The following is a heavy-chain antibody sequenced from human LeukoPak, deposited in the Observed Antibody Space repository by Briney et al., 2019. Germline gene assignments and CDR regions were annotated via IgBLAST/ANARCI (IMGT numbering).Heavy chain of an antibody. J-gene: IGHJ5*02. CDR2: IYASGST. CDR1: GGSISSGDYY. V-gene: IGHV4-61*02. Sequence: SQTLSLTCTVSGGSISSGDYYWTWIRQPAGTGLEWIGRIYASGSTNYNPSLKSRVTISADTSKNQFSLNLRSVTAADTAVYYCARDRIAVVPSSTWTYNWFDPWGQGTLVTVSS. CDR3: ARDRIAVVPSSTWTYNWFDP. D-gene: IGHD2-2*01.